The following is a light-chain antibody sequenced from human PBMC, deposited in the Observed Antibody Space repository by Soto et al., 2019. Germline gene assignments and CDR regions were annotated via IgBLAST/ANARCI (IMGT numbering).Light chain of an antibody. J-gene: IGLJ1*01. CDR1: NRDVGDYNY. CDR2: EVS. CDR3: SSYTNSNHRG. V-gene: IGLV2-14*01. Sequence: QSVLTHSPSVFWSPGQSVTISCPGTNRDVGDYNYVSWYQQHPGKAPKLIIYEVSNRPSGISDRFSASKSGNTASLTISGLQAEEEADYYYSSYTNSNHRGFGNGTNVTFL.